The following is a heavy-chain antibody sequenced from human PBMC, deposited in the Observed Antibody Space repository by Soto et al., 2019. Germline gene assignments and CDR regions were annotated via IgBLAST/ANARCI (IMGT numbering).Heavy chain of an antibody. J-gene: IGHJ3*02. CDR1: GGSISSYY. V-gene: IGHV4-59*08. CDR3: ARHGRWHDLDI. Sequence: QVQLQESGPGLVKPSETLSLTCTVSGGSISSYYWSLIRQPPGKGLEWIGYIYYSGSTNYNPSLKSRVTISVDTSKNQFSLKLSSVTAADTAVYYCARHGRWHDLDIWGQGTMVTVSS. CDR2: IYYSGST. D-gene: IGHD1-1*01.